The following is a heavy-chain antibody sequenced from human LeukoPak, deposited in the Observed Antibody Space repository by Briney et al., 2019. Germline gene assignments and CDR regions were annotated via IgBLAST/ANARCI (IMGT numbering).Heavy chain of an antibody. CDR1: RVSISSYH. Sequence: SETLSLTCTGSRVSISSYHWSWILKPPGQGLEWIGYIYYSGSTNYNPSLKSRVAISVDTSKNQFHLNLSSVTAADTAVYYCAREGVSAATFDYWGQGTLVTVSS. CDR3: AREGVSAATFDY. J-gene: IGHJ4*02. V-gene: IGHV4-59*01. D-gene: IGHD6-13*01. CDR2: IYYSGST.